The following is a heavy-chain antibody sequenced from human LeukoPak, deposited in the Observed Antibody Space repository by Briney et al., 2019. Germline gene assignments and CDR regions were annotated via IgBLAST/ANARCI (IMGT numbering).Heavy chain of an antibody. V-gene: IGHV1-69*13. CDR3: ARDPGYSYGFAFDI. CDR2: IIPIFGTA. CDR1: GYTFTGYY. D-gene: IGHD5-18*01. Sequence: ASVKVSCKASGYTFTGYYMHWVRQAPGQGLEWMGGIIPIFGTANYAQKFQGRVTITADESTSTAYMELSSLRSEDTAVYYCARDPGYSYGFAFDIWGQGTMVTVSS. J-gene: IGHJ3*02.